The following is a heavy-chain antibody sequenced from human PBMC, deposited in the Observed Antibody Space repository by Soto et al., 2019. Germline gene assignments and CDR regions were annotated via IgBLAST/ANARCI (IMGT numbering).Heavy chain of an antibody. V-gene: IGHV4-59*01. J-gene: IGHJ6*03. CDR2: IYYSGST. Sequence: PSETLSLTCTVSGGSISSYYWSWIRQPPGKGLEWIGYIYYSGSTNYNPSLKSRVTISVDTSKNQFSLKLSSVTAADTAVYYCARGVAGRALDYYYYYMDVWGKGTTVTVSS. D-gene: IGHD6-19*01. CDR1: GGSISSYY. CDR3: ARGVAGRALDYYYYYMDV.